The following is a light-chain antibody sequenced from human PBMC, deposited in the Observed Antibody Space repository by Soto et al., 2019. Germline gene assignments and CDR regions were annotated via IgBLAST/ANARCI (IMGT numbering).Light chain of an antibody. CDR1: SSDVGGYKY. V-gene: IGLV2-14*01. CDR2: DVS. CDR3: YSYTTIGTYV. Sequence: QSVLTQPASVSGSPGQSIAISCTGTSSDVGGYKYVSWYQQHPAKVPKLMIYDVSNRPSGVSDRFSGSKSGNTASLTISGLQAEDEADYYCYSYTTIGTYVFGTGTKLTV. J-gene: IGLJ1*01.